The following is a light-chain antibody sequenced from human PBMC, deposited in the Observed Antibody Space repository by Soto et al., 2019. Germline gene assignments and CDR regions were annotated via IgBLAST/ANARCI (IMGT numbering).Light chain of an antibody. CDR3: QQSSSTPPFT. CDR2: TVS. Sequence: DIQMTQSPSSLSASVVDRVTITCRASQNISIYLNWYQQKPGKAPKLLIYTVSNLQSEVPSRFSADGSWTDFTLTISSLQPEDFATYYCQQSSSTPPFTFGPGTKVDIK. V-gene: IGKV1-39*01. J-gene: IGKJ3*01. CDR1: QNISIY.